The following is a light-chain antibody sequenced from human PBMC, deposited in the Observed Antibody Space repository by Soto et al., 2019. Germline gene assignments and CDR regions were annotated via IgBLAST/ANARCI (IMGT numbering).Light chain of an antibody. CDR1: QDISNY. J-gene: IGKJ2*01. CDR3: PQYDNLVRYT. V-gene: IGKV1-33*01. Sequence: DIQMTQSPSSLSASVGDRVTITCQASQDISNYLNWYQQKPGKAPKLLIYGASNLETGVPSRFSGSGAGTNFTFTISSLQHEDVATYYCPQYDNLVRYTFGQGTKLEIK. CDR2: GAS.